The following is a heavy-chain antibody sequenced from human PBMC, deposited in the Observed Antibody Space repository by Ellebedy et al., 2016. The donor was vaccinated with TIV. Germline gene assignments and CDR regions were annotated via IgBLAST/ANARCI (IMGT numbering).Heavy chain of an antibody. D-gene: IGHD3-10*01. V-gene: IGHV3-43D*03. CDR1: GFTFDEYG. CDR2: ISWEGSSN. CDR3: AKDMGPNYYGPGTYPDY. J-gene: IGHJ4*02. Sequence: GESLKISCAGSGFTFDEYGMHWVRQAPGRGLEWVSLISWEGSSNYYADSVKGRFTISRDDTTNSLYLEMNNLRTEDSALYYCAKDMGPNYYGPGTYPDYWGQGTLVTVSS.